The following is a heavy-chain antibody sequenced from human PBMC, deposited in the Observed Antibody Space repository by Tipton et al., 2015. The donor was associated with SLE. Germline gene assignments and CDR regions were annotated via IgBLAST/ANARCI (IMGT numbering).Heavy chain of an antibody. CDR3: VRETSAVTGTTDFDC. V-gene: IGHV3-64D*08. Sequence: GSLRLSCLASGFTFSNYAMHWVRQAPGKGLEYVSGIISNGFSTFYADSVKGRFTISRDNSRTTLYLQMSGLRSEDTAIYYCVRETSAVTGTTDFDCWGQGTLVTVSS. CDR1: GFTFSNYA. CDR2: IISNGFST. J-gene: IGHJ4*02. D-gene: IGHD6-19*01.